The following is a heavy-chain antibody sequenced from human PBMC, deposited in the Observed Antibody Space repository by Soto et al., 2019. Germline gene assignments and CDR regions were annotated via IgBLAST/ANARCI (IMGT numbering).Heavy chain of an antibody. V-gene: IGHV1-18*01. Sequence: ASVKVSCKASGYTFTSYGISWVRQAPGRGLEWMGWISAYNGNTNYAQKLQGRVTMTTDTSTSTAYMELRSLRSDDTAVYYCARDGIVVVPGGYYYMDVWGKGTTVTVSS. CDR1: GYTFTSYG. D-gene: IGHD2-2*01. CDR3: ARDGIVVVPGGYYYMDV. CDR2: ISAYNGNT. J-gene: IGHJ6*03.